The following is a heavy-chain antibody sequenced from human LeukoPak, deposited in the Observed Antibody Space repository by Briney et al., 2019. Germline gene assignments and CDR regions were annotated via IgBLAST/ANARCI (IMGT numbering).Heavy chain of an antibody. CDR3: ARDQGNMGKFYFDY. CDR1: GFTFSSYG. J-gene: IGHJ4*02. V-gene: IGHV3-33*01. Sequence: GGSLRLSCAASGFTFSSYGMHWVRQAPGKGLEGVAVIWYDGSNKYYADSVKGRFTISRDNSKNTLYLQMNSLRAEDTAVYFCARDQGNMGKFYFDYWGQGTLVTVSS. CDR2: IWYDGSNK. D-gene: IGHD3-16*01.